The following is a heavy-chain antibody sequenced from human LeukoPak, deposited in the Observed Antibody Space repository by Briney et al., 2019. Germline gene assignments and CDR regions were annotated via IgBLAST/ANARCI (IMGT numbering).Heavy chain of an antibody. Sequence: VASVKVSCKASGYTFTGYYMHWVRQAPGQGLEWMGWINPNSGGTNYAQKFQGRVTMTRDTSISTAYMELSRLRSDDTAVYYCARDNRDIAAAVLDWFDPWGQGTLVTVSS. V-gene: IGHV1-2*02. J-gene: IGHJ5*02. CDR2: INPNSGGT. D-gene: IGHD6-13*01. CDR3: ARDNRDIAAAVLDWFDP. CDR1: GYTFTGYY.